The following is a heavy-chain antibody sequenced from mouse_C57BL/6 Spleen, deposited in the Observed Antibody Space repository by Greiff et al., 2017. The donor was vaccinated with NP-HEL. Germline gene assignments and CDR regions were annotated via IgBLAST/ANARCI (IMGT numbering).Heavy chain of an antibody. CDR2: ISGGGGNT. CDR1: GFTFSSYT. J-gene: IGHJ4*01. CDR3: ARGGLDAMDY. D-gene: IGHD3-1*01. V-gene: IGHV5-9*01. Sequence: EVQLVESGGGLVKPGGSLKLSCAASGFTFSSYTMSWVRQTPEKRLEWVATISGGGGNTYYPDSVKGRFTISRDNAKNTLYLQMSSLRSEDTALYYCARGGLDAMDYWGQGTSVTVSS.